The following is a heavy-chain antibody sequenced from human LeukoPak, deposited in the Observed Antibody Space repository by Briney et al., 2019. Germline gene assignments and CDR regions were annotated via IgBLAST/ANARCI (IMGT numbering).Heavy chain of an antibody. CDR1: GGSISSYY. CDR2: IYYSGST. Sequence: SETLSLTCTVSGGSISSYYWSWIRQPPGKGLEWIGYIYYSGSTNHNPSLKSRVTISVDTSKNQFSLKLSSVTAADTAVYYCARSLMVRGVRAPFDYWGQGTLVTVSS. CDR3: ARSLMVRGVRAPFDY. D-gene: IGHD3-10*01. J-gene: IGHJ4*02. V-gene: IGHV4-59*01.